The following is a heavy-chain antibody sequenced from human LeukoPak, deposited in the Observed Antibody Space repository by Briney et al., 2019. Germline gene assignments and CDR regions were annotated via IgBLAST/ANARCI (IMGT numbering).Heavy chain of an antibody. CDR3: ARDLIVVPAAVDY. D-gene: IGHD2-2*01. CDR1: RFTLSTYW. V-gene: IGHV3-7*01. CDR2: IKQDGSEK. J-gene: IGHJ4*02. Sequence: GGSLRLSCAASRFTLSTYWMSWVRQAPGKGLEWVANIKQDGSEKYYVGSVKGRFTVSRDNAKNSLYLQMNSLRAEDTAVYYCARDLIVVPAAVDYWGQGTLVTVSS.